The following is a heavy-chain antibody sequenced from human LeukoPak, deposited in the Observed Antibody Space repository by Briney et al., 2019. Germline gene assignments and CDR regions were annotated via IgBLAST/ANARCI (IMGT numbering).Heavy chain of an antibody. CDR3: VKRGRQGDYAYDS. D-gene: IGHD4-17*01. CDR2: ISGSGGNT. CDR1: GFTLRSYA. Sequence: GGSLRLSCAASGFTLRSYAMSWVRQAPGKGLEWVSAISGSGGNTYYADSVKGRFTISRDNSKNTLYLQMSSLRGEDTAVYYCVKRGRQGDYAYDSWGQGALVTVSS. J-gene: IGHJ4*02. V-gene: IGHV3-23*01.